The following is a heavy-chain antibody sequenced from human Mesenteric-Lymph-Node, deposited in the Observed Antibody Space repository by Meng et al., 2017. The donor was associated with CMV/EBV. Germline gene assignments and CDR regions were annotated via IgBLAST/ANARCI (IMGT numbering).Heavy chain of an antibody. Sequence: GGSLRLSCAASGFTFSSYAMHWVRQAPGKGLEWVAVLSYDGINEHYADSVKGRFTFSRDNSKNMLYLQMNTLRPEDTAVYYCARDLALDYGGTDAFDIWGQGTMVTVSS. CDR2: LSYDGINE. CDR1: GFTFSSYA. CDR3: ARDLALDYGGTDAFDI. V-gene: IGHV3-30-3*01. J-gene: IGHJ3*02. D-gene: IGHD4-23*01.